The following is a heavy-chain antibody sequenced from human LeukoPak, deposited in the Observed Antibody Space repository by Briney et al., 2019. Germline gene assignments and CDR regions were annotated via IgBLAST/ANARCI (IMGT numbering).Heavy chain of an antibody. CDR2: INRNSGDT. CDR3: ATLMAHLDY. V-gene: IGHV1-2*02. Sequence: GASVKVSCKAFGYTFTDYHMHWVRQAPGQGLEWMGWINRNSGDTNYAQKFQGRVTMTRDTTISTAYMELSRLRSDDTAVFYCATLMAHLDYWGQGTLVTVSS. CDR1: GYTFTDYH. D-gene: IGHD2-8*01. J-gene: IGHJ4*02.